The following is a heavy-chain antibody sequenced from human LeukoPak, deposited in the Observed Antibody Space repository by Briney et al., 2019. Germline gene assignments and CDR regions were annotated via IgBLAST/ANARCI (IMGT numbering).Heavy chain of an antibody. CDR3: ARVKTPIVGVPAAIAFDY. D-gene: IGHD2-2*01. J-gene: IGHJ4*02. Sequence: ASVKVSCKASGYTFTGYYMYWVRQAPGQGLEWMGWINPNSGGTNYAQKFQGRVTMTRDTSISTAYMELSRLRSDATAVYYCARVKTPIVGVPAAIAFDYWGQGTLVTVSS. V-gene: IGHV1-2*02. CDR2: INPNSGGT. CDR1: GYTFTGYY.